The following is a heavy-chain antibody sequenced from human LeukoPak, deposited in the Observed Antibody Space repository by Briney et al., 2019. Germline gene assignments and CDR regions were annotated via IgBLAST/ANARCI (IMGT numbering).Heavy chain of an antibody. J-gene: IGHJ5*02. D-gene: IGHD2-15*01. CDR3: AKDGSGGGWKWFDP. CDR1: GFTFSSYG. V-gene: IGHV3-33*06. CDR2: IWYYGSNK. Sequence: PGGSLRLSCAASGFTFSSYGFHWVRQAPGKGLGWVAVIWYYGSNKYYADSPKGRFTISRDSSKNTLYLQMNSLRAEDTAVYYCAKDGSGGGWKWFDPWGQGTLVTVSS.